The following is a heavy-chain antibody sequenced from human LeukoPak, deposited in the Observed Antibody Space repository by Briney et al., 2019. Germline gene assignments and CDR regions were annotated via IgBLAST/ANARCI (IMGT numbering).Heavy chain of an antibody. CDR3: ARPPDDAARPPIEAFDI. V-gene: IGHV4-59*08. CDR1: GGSISSYY. J-gene: IGHJ3*02. D-gene: IGHD6-6*01. Sequence: SDTLSLTCAVSGGSISSYYWSWIRQPPGKGLEWIGYIYYSGSTNYNPSLKSRVTISVDTSKNQFSLKLSSVTAADTAVYYCARPPDDAARPPIEAFDIWGRGRMVIVSS. CDR2: IYYSGST.